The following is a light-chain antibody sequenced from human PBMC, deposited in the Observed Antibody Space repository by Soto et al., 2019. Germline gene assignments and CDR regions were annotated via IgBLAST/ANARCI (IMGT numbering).Light chain of an antibody. CDR1: QGITSF. Sequence: DIQLTQSPSFLSASVGDRVSITCRASQGITSFLAWYQQIPGKAPKLLIYTASTLQSGVPPRFSGSGSGTEFTLTNSSLQPEDFGTYYCQQLNSDPLTFGGGTRVAIK. CDR3: QQLNSDPLT. V-gene: IGKV1-9*01. CDR2: TAS. J-gene: IGKJ4*01.